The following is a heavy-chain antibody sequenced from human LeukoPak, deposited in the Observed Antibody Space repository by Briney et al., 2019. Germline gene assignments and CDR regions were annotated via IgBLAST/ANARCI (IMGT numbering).Heavy chain of an antibody. CDR1: GFTLSNYA. J-gene: IGHJ4*02. CDR2: ICAGSGGS. D-gene: IGHD3-22*01. Sequence: GGSLRISCAASGFTLSNYAMGWVRQAPGKGLEWVSFICAGSGGSYYADSVKGRFTISRDNSKNTLYLQMNSLRAEDTAVYYCAKSPTRMIVVASTLDYWGQGTLVTVSS. V-gene: IGHV3-23*01. CDR3: AKSPTRMIVVASTLDY.